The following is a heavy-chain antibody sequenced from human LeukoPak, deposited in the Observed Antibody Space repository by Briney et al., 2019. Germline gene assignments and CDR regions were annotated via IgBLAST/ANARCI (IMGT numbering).Heavy chain of an antibody. J-gene: IGHJ4*02. CDR1: GFTFRSYA. Sequence: GGSLRLSCAASGFTFRSYAMSWVGQAQGKGLEWVSGISGSGDNTYYADSVKGRFTISRDNSKNTLYVQVNSLGAEDTAAYYCAKGSYYDSSGSFYFDYWGQGTLVTVSS. CDR3: AKGSYYDSSGSFYFDY. CDR2: ISGSGDNT. V-gene: IGHV3-23*01. D-gene: IGHD3-22*01.